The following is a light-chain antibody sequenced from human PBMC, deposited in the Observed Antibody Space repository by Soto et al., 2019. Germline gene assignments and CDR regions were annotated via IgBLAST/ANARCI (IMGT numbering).Light chain of an antibody. CDR3: QQSYNTPRT. Sequence: DIQMTQSPSSLSASVRDRVTITCRASQSISSYLNWYQQKPGKAPKLLIYPASSLQSGVPSRFSGSGSGTDFTLTISSLQPEDFATYYCQQSYNTPRTFGQGTKVEIK. CDR2: PAS. V-gene: IGKV1-39*01. J-gene: IGKJ1*01. CDR1: QSISSY.